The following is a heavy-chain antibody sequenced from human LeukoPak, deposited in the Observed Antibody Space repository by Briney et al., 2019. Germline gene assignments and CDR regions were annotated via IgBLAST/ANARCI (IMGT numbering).Heavy chain of an antibody. Sequence: ASVKVSCKASGYTFTSYYMHWVRQAPGQGLEWMGIINPSGGSTSYAQKFQGRVTMTRDMSTSTVYMELSSLRSEDTAVYYCARDGTIYGFDIWGQGTMVTVSS. J-gene: IGHJ3*02. CDR2: INPSGGST. CDR3: ARDGTIYGFDI. V-gene: IGHV1-46*01. D-gene: IGHD1-1*01. CDR1: GYTFTSYY.